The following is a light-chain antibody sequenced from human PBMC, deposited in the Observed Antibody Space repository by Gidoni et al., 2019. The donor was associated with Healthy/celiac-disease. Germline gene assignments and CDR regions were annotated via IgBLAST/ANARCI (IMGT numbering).Light chain of an antibody. CDR1: QSVSSN. Sequence: IVMTQSPATLSVSPGERATLSCRASQSVSSNLAWYQQKPGQAPRLLIYGASTRATGIPARFSGSGSGTEFTLTISSLQSEEVAVYYCQQYNNWRGTFGQGTKVEIK. V-gene: IGKV3-15*01. J-gene: IGKJ1*01. CDR3: QQYNNWRGT. CDR2: GAS.